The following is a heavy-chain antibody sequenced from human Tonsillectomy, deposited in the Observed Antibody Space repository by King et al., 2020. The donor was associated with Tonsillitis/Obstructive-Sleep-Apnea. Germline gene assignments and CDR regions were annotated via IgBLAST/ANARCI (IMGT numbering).Heavy chain of an antibody. D-gene: IGHD2-21*01. Sequence: LQLQESGPGLVKPSETLSLTCTVSGGSISSSSYYWGWIRQPPGKGLEWIGSIYYSGSTYYNPSLKSRVTISVDTSKNQFSLKLSSVTAADTAVYYCARSLPVNLWGGGPEGGFDPWGQGTLVTVSS. CDR3: ARSLPVNLWGGGPEGGFDP. CDR2: IYYSGST. V-gene: IGHV4-39*01. J-gene: IGHJ5*02. CDR1: GGSISSSSYY.